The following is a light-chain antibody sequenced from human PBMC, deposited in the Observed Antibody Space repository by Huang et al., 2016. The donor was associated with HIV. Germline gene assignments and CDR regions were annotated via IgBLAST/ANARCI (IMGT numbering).Light chain of an antibody. CDR2: AAS. CDR3: QQSYSSPRT. J-gene: IGKJ1*01. CDR1: QSVSRY. V-gene: IGKV1-39*01. Sequence: DIQMAQSPSPLSASIGDRVTITCRASQSVSRYLNWYQQKPGEAPKLLIYAASILQSGVPSRCSGSGSGTDFTFTINSLQPEDFATYYCQQSYSSPRTFGQGTKVEIK.